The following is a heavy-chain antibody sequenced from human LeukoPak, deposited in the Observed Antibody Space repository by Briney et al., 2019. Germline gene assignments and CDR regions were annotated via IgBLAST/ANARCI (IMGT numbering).Heavy chain of an antibody. CDR3: ARAGTSSKFYYYMDV. Sequence: GGSLRLSCAASGFTISSYTMNWVRQAPGPRLELVSHITSSDATVYYADSVKGRLTASRDNAKNSLYLQMNSPRAEDTAVYYCARAGTSSKFYYYMDVWAKGPRSPSP. V-gene: IGHV3-48*04. J-gene: IGHJ6*03. CDR1: GFTISSYT. D-gene: IGHD1-1*01. CDR2: ITSSDATV.